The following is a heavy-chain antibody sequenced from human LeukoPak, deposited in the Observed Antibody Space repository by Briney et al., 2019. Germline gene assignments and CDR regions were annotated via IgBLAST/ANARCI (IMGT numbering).Heavy chain of an antibody. CDR3: AREAAAARGRFDY. CDR2: IYYSGST. V-gene: IGHV4-59*12. J-gene: IGHJ4*02. CDR1: GGSISSYY. D-gene: IGHD6-13*01. Sequence: SETLSLTCTVSGGSISSYYWSWIRQPPGKGLEWIGYIYYSGSTNYNPSLKSRVTISVDTSKNQFSLKVTFVTVADTAVYFCAREAAAARGRFDYWGQGTLVTVSS.